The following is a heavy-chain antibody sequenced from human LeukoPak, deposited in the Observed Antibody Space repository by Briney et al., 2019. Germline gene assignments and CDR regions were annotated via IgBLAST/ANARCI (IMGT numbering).Heavy chain of an antibody. CDR2: INPNSGGT. CDR1: GYTFTGYY. Sequence: ASVKVSCKASGYTFTGYYMQWVRQAPGQALEWMGWINPNSGGTNYAQKFQGRVTMTRDTSISTAYMERSRLRSDDTAVYYCARDLTGYFSLSYYGMDVWGQGTTVTVSS. V-gene: IGHV1-2*02. D-gene: IGHD3-9*01. CDR3: ARDLTGYFSLSYYGMDV. J-gene: IGHJ6*02.